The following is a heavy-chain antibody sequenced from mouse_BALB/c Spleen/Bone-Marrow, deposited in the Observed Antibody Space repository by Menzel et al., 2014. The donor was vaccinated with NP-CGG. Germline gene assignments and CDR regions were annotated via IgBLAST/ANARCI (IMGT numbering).Heavy chain of an antibody. CDR1: GFSFNSYG. J-gene: IGHJ3*01. D-gene: IGHD2-4*01. V-gene: IGHV5-9-2*01. Sequence: EVKLVESGGGLVKSGGSLKLSCAASGFSFNSYGMSWVRQTPEKRLEWVATISGGGSYTFYPDSVKGRCTISRDNAKSNLYLQLSSLRSEDTALYYCARHAYYDQTEVSFVYWDQGTLVTVSA. CDR3: ARHAYYDQTEVSFVY. CDR2: ISGGGSYT.